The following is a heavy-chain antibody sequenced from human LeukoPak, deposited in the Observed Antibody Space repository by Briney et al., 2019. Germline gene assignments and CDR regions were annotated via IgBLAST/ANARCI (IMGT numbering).Heavy chain of an antibody. J-gene: IGHJ6*03. D-gene: IGHD3-3*01. Sequence: SVKVSCKASGGTFSSYAISWVRQAPGQGLEWMGGIIPIFGTANYAQKLQGRVTMTTDTSTSTAYMELRSLRSDDTAVYYCAREYYDFWSGYYWYYYYMDVWGKGTTVTVSS. CDR1: GGTFSSYA. V-gene: IGHV1-69*05. CDR3: AREYYDFWSGYYWYYYYMDV. CDR2: IIPIFGTA.